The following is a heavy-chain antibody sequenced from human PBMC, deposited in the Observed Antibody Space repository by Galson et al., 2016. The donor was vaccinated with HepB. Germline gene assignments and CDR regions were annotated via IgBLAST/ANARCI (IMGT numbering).Heavy chain of an antibody. Sequence: SLRLSCAASGFTFSSSGMSWVRQAPGKGLEWVSAISGSGGSTYYADSVKGRFTISRDNSENTLYLQMNSLRAEDTAVYYRAKRMSFNSGPFDYWGQGTLVTVSS. V-gene: IGHV3-23*01. CDR3: AKRMSFNSGPFDY. CDR2: ISGSGGST. CDR1: GFTFSSSG. D-gene: IGHD2-15*01. J-gene: IGHJ4*02.